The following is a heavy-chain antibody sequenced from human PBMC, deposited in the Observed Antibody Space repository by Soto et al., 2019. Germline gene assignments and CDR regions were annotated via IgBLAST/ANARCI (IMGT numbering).Heavy chain of an antibody. V-gene: IGHV4-61*01. CDR3: ARDKILTGYNWFDP. CDR2: IYYSGST. D-gene: IGHD3-9*01. CDR1: GGSVSSGSYY. Sequence: KASETLSLTCTVSGGSVSSGSYYWSWIRQPPGKGLEWIGYIYYSGSTNYNPSLKSRVTISVDTSKNQFSLKLSSVTAADTAVYYCARDKILTGYNWFDPWGQGTLVTVSS. J-gene: IGHJ5*02.